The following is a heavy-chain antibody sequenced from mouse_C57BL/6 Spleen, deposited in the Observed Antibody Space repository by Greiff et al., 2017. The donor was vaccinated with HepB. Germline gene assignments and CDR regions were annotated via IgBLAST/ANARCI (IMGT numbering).Heavy chain of an antibody. CDR1: GYSITSGYY. J-gene: IGHJ4*01. CDR2: ISYDGSN. V-gene: IGHV3-6*01. CDR3: AREDPYAMDY. Sequence: DVKLQESGPGLVKPSQSLSLTCSVTGYSITSGYYWNWIRQFPGNKLEWMGYISYDGSNNYNPSLKNRISITRDTSKNQFFLKLNSVTTEDTATYYCAREDPYAMDYWGQGTSVTVSS.